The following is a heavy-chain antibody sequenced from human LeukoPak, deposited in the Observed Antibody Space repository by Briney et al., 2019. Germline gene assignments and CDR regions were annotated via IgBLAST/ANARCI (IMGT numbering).Heavy chain of an antibody. Sequence: GESLKISCKSSGYSFTSYWIGWVRQMPGKGLEWMGIIYPGDSDTRYSPSFQGQVTISADKSISTAYLQWSSLKASDTAMYYCARLFEAAVGPGIWWFDPWGQGTLVTVSS. D-gene: IGHD6-13*01. V-gene: IGHV5-51*01. CDR1: GYSFTSYW. J-gene: IGHJ5*02. CDR2: IYPGDSDT. CDR3: ARLFEAAVGPGIWWFDP.